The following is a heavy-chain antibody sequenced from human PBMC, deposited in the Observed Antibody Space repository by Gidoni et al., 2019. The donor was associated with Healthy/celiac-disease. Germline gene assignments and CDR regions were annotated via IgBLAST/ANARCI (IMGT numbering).Heavy chain of an antibody. CDR1: GGSISSSSYY. V-gene: IGHV4-39*07. D-gene: IGHD2-21*02. CDR3: ARLIVVVTAKYFDY. Sequence: QLQLQESGPGLVKPSETLSLTCTVSGGSISSSSYYWGWIRQPPGKGLEWIGSIYYSGSTYYNPSLKSRVTISVDTSKNQFSLKLSSVTAADTAVYYCARLIVVVTAKYFDYWGQGTLVTVSS. CDR2: IYYSGST. J-gene: IGHJ4*02.